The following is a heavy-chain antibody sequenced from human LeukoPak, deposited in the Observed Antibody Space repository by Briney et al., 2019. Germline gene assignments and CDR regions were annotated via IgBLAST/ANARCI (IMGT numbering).Heavy chain of an antibody. V-gene: IGHV3-66*01. J-gene: IGHJ4*02. CDR2: ISSGDST. CDR1: GFSLSDYW. D-gene: IGHD4-17*01. CDR3: ARDEITVTSSIDY. Sequence: PGGSLRLACAVSGFSLSDYWMSWVRQAPGKGLEWVSLISSGDSTYYADSVKGRFTISRDKSKNTLYLQMNSLRAEDTAVYYCARDEITVTSSIDYWGQGTLVTVSS.